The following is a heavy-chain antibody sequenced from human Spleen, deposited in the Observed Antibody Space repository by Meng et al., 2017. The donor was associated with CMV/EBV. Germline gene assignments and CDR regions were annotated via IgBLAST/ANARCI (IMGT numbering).Heavy chain of an antibody. V-gene: IGHV3-30*02. CDR3: AGRDSTLSDY. Sequence: GESLKISCAASGFTFSSYSMNWVRQAPGKGLEWVAFIRYDGSNKSYADSVKGRFTISRDTSKNMVYLQMNSLRAEDTAVYYCAGRDSTLSDYWGQGTLVTVSS. D-gene: IGHD6-6*01. CDR1: GFTFSSYS. J-gene: IGHJ4*02. CDR2: IRYDGSNK.